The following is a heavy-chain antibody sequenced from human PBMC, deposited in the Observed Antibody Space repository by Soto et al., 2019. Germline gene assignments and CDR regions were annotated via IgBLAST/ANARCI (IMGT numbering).Heavy chain of an antibody. J-gene: IGHJ4*02. Sequence: ASVQVSCKASGYSFTTYGMTWVRQAPGQGLDWMGWISTDKGNTKYAQNFQSRATLTTDTSTSTADMERRRQRSDDTAVYYCAKDRDWNLDYWGQGTLVTVSS. V-gene: IGHV1-18*01. D-gene: IGHD2-21*02. CDR3: AKDRDWNLDY. CDR1: GYSFTTYG. CDR2: ISTDKGNT.